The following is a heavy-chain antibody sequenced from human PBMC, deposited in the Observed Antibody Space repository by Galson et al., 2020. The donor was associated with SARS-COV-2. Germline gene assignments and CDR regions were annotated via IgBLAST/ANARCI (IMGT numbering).Heavy chain of an antibody. CDR1: GFSLTTSGMC. D-gene: IGHD6-19*01. V-gene: IGHV2-70*11. CDR2: TDWDDDK. J-gene: IGHJ4*02. CDR3: ARIDSSGCRGNY. Sequence: ESGPTLVKPTQTLTLTCTFSGFSLTTSGMCVNWIRQPPGKALEWLARTDWDDDKYYSTSLKTRLTISKETSKNQVVLTMTNMDPVDTATYYCARIDSSGCRGNYWGQGTLVTVSS.